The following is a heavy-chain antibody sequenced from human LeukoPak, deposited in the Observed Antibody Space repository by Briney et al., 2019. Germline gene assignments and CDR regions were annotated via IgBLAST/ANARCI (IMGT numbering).Heavy chain of an antibody. Sequence: SETLSLTCTVSGYSISSGYYWAWIRQPPGKGLECIGNIHYTGSTYYTPSLKSRVTISLDTSKNQFSLKLSSVTAADTAVHYCARVTMVGGFDPWGQGTLVTVSS. CDR3: ARVTMVGGFDP. J-gene: IGHJ5*02. CDR1: GYSISSGYY. V-gene: IGHV4-38-2*02. CDR2: IHYTGST. D-gene: IGHD3-10*01.